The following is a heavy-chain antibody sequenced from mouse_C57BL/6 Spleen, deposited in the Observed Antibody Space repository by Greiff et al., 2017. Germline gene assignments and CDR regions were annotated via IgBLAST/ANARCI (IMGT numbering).Heavy chain of an antibody. V-gene: IGHV1-64*01. CDR3: ARSTYDYGFDY. Sequence: QVQLKQPGAELVKPGASVKLSCKASGYTFTSYWMHWVKQRPGQGLEWIGMIHPNSGSTNYNEKFKSKATLTVDKSSSTAYMQLSSLTSEDSAVYYCARSTYDYGFDYWGQGTTLTVSS. CDR1: GYTFTSYW. J-gene: IGHJ2*01. CDR2: IHPNSGST. D-gene: IGHD2-4*01.